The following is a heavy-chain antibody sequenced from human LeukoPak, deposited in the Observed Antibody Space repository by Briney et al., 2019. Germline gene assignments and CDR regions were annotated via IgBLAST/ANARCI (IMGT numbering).Heavy chain of an antibody. CDR1: GYTFTSYG. Sequence: GASVKVSCKASGYTFTSYGISWVRQAPGQGLEWMGWISAYNGNTNYAQKLQGRVTMTTDTSTSTAYMELRSLRSDDTAVYYCARAPVRYPSPEAFDYWGQGTLVTVSS. V-gene: IGHV1-18*01. CDR2: ISAYNGNT. D-gene: IGHD2-15*01. CDR3: ARAPVRYPSPEAFDY. J-gene: IGHJ4*02.